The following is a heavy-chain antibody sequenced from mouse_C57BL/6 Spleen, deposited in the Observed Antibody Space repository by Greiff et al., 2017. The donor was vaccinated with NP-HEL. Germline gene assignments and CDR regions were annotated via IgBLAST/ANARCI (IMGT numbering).Heavy chain of an antibody. D-gene: IGHD2-3*01. V-gene: IGHV1-39*01. CDR2: INPNYGTT. CDR3: AREGGYCCRGAMDY. CDR1: GYSFTDYN. J-gene: IGHJ4*01. Sequence: EVQLQQSGPELVKPGASVKISCKASGYSFTDYNMNWVKQSTGKSLEWIGVINPNYGTTSYIEKFKGKATLTVDQSSSTAYMQLTSLTSKDSAVYFCAREGGYCCRGAMDYWGQGTSVTVSS.